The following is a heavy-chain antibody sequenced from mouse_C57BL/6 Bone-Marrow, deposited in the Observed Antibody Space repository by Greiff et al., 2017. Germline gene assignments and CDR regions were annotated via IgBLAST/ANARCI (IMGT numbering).Heavy chain of an antibody. V-gene: IGHV14-4*01. CDR1: GFNIKDDY. CDR3: TTPLITTVVAKWYFGV. D-gene: IGHD1-1*01. Sequence: VQLQQSGAELVRPGASVKLSCTASGFNIKDDYMHWVKQRPEQGLEWIGWIDPENGDTEYASKFQGKATITADTSSNTAYLQLSSLTSEDTAVYYCTTPLITTVVAKWYFGVWGTGTTVTDSS. CDR2: IDPENGDT. J-gene: IGHJ1*03.